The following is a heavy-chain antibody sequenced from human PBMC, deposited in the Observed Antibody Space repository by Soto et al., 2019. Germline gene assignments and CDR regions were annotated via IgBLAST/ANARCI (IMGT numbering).Heavy chain of an antibody. J-gene: IGHJ4*02. CDR3: ARGELLWFGELLR. Sequence: QVQMVQSGAEVKKPGASVKVSCKASGYTFTSYEINWVRQATGQGLEWMGWMNPNSGDTGYAQKFQGRVTMTMNTSISTAYMELSSLRSEYTSVYYCARGELLWFGELLRWGQGTLVTVSS. CDR1: GYTFTSYE. CDR2: MNPNSGDT. V-gene: IGHV1-8*01. D-gene: IGHD3-10*01.